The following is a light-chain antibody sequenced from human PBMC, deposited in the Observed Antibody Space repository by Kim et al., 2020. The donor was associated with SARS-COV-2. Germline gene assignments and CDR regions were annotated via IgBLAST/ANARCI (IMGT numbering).Light chain of an antibody. CDR2: VAS. CDR3: QQYGTSPSYT. V-gene: IGKV3-20*01. CDR1: QSVSSRY. Sequence: EFVLTQSPGTLSLSPGERATLSCRASQSVSSRYLAWYQQRPGQAPRLLIYVASSRATGIPDRFSGSGSGTDFTLTISSLEPEDFAVYYCQQYGTSPSYTFGQGTKLEI. J-gene: IGKJ2*01.